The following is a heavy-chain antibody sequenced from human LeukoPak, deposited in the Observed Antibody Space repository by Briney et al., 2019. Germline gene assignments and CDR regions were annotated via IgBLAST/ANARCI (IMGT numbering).Heavy chain of an antibody. J-gene: IGHJ3*02. Sequence: SVKVSCKASGGTFSSYAISWVRQAPGQGLEWMGGIIAIFGTANYAQKFQGRVTITTDESTSTAYMELSSLRSEDTAVYYCARMYSSSWLFRDDAFDIWGQGTMVAVSS. V-gene: IGHV1-69*05. CDR3: ARMYSSSWLFRDDAFDI. CDR2: IIAIFGTA. CDR1: GGTFSSYA. D-gene: IGHD6-13*01.